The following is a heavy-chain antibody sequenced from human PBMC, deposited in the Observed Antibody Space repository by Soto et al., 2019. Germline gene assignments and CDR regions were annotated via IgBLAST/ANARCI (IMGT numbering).Heavy chain of an antibody. CDR1: GYTFTSYD. CDR2: MNPNSGNT. J-gene: IGHJ5*02. D-gene: IGHD3-3*01. CDR3: ARAYYDFWSGYSNWFDP. V-gene: IGHV1-8*01. Sequence: QVQLVQSGAEVKKPGASVKVSCKASGYTFTSYDINWVRQATGQGLEWMGWMNPNSGNTGYAQKFQGRVTMTRNTSISTAYMELSSLRSEETAVYYCARAYYDFWSGYSNWFDPWGQGTLVTVSS.